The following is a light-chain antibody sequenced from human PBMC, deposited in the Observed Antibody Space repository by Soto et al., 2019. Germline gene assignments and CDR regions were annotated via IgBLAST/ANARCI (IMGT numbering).Light chain of an antibody. CDR1: QTVTSNF. Sequence: VLTQSPGTLSLSPGERATLSCRASQTVTSNFLAWYQQKPGQAPRLLIYGASSRATGIPDRFSGVGSGTDFTLTISRLEPEDFAVYYCQQYGSSPSTFGQGTKVDIK. CDR2: GAS. J-gene: IGKJ1*01. CDR3: QQYGSSPST. V-gene: IGKV3-20*01.